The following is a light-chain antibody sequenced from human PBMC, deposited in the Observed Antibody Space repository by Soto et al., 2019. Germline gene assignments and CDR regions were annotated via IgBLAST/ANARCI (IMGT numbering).Light chain of an antibody. V-gene: IGKV1-5*01. Sequence: DIQMTQSPSTLSASVGDRVTITCRASQSISSWLAWYQQKPGKAPRFLIYDASSLESGVPSRFGGSGSGTEFTLTSYSLQPDDFATYYCQQYNSYPYTVGQGTKLEIK. CDR2: DAS. CDR3: QQYNSYPYT. CDR1: QSISSW. J-gene: IGKJ2*01.